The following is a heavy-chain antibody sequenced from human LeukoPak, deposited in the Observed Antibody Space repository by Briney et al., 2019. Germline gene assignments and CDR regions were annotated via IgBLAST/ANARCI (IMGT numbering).Heavy chain of an antibody. D-gene: IGHD2-2*01. V-gene: IGHV3-23*01. CDR3: ATAGGASVSSYCTSITCRRFDP. Sequence: PGGSLRLSCAASGFTFSNYATSWVPHAPRKGLEWVSSISASGGSPYFADSVRGRVSISRDNSSDSLDLQMNSLSAEDTAINYCATAGGASVSSYCTSITCRRFDPWGQGTLVTVSS. J-gene: IGHJ5*02. CDR1: GFTFSNYA. CDR2: ISASGGSP.